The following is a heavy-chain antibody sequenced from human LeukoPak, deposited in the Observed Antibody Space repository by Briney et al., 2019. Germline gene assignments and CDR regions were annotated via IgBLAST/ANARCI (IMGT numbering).Heavy chain of an antibody. CDR2: IKQDGSGK. D-gene: IGHD3-3*01. Sequence: GGSLRLSCAASGFTFSSYWMSWVRQAPGKGLEWVAKIKQDGSGKYYVDSVKGRFTISRDNAENSLYLQMNSLRVEDTAVYYCARSDFWSGYHRGYFDYWGQGTLVTVSS. CDR1: GFTFSSYW. CDR3: ARSDFWSGYHRGYFDY. V-gene: IGHV3-7*05. J-gene: IGHJ4*02.